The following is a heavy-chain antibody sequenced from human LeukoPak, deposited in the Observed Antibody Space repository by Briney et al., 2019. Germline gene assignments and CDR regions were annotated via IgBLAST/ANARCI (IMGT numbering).Heavy chain of an antibody. CDR2: IYYSGST. CDR3: AREIGVTAIPGYYYYYYMDV. CDR1: GGSISSGGYY. J-gene: IGHJ6*03. D-gene: IGHD2-21*02. Sequence: SETLSLTCTVSGGSISSGGYYWSWIRQHPGKGLEWIGYIYYSGSTYYNPSLRSRVTISVDTSRNQFSLKLSSVTAADTAVYYCAREIGVTAIPGYYYYYYMDVWGKGTTVTVSS. V-gene: IGHV4-31*03.